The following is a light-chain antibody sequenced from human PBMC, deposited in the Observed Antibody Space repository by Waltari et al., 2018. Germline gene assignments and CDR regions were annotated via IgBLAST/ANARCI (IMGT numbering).Light chain of an antibody. J-gene: IGLJ2*01. CDR3: QVWDSSVV. V-gene: IGLV3-9*01. Sequence: SYEMTQPLSVSVALGQTARITCGGNNIGSKNVHCTPQRPGQAPLLAIYRDINRPSGIPERFSGSNTGNTATLTISRAQAGDEADYYCQVWDSSVVFGGGTKLTVL. CDR1: NIGSKN. CDR2: RDI.